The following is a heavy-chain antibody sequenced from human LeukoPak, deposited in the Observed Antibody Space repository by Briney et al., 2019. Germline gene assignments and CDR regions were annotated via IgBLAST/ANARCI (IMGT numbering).Heavy chain of an antibody. V-gene: IGHV3-7*01. Sequence: PGGSLRLSCAASGFTVSSNYMSWVRQAPGKGLEWVANIKQDGSEKYYVDSVKGRFTISRDNAKNSLYLQMNSLRAEDTAVYYCAPFEWGYGQINYFDYWGQGTLVTVSS. J-gene: IGHJ4*02. CDR2: IKQDGSEK. CDR1: GFTVSSNY. D-gene: IGHD4-17*01. CDR3: APFEWGYGQINYFDY.